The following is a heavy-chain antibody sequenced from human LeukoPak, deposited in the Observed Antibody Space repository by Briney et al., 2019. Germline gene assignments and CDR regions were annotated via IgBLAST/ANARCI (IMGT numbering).Heavy chain of an antibody. Sequence: SETLSLTCTVSGGSVSSGSHYWSWIRQPPGKGLEWIGYIYYSGSTNYNPSLKSRVTISVDTSKNQFSLKLSSVTAADTAVYYCARGGYYDILTGYYGYFDYWGQGTLVTVSS. J-gene: IGHJ4*02. CDR1: GGSVSSGSHY. CDR2: IYYSGST. V-gene: IGHV4-61*01. D-gene: IGHD3-9*01. CDR3: ARGGYYDILTGYYGYFDY.